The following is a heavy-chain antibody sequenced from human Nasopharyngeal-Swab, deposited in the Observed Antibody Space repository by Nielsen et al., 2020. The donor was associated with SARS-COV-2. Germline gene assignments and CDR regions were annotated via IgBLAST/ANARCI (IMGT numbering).Heavy chain of an antibody. CDR1: GGTFSSYA. Sequence: SVKVSCKASGGTFSSYAISWVRQAPGQGLEWMGRIIPILGIANYAQKFQGRVTITADKSTSTAYMELSSLRSDDTAVYYCARHGIAVAGTGMDVWGQGTTVTVSS. D-gene: IGHD6-19*01. J-gene: IGHJ6*02. CDR2: IIPILGIA. CDR3: ARHGIAVAGTGMDV. V-gene: IGHV1-69*04.